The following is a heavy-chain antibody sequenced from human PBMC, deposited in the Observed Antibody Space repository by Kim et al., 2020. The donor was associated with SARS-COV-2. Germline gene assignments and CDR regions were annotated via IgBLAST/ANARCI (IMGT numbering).Heavy chain of an antibody. Sequence: SETLSLTCTVSGGSISSSSYYWGWIRQPPGKGLEWIGSIYYSGSTYYNPSLKSRVTISVDTSKNQFSLKLSSVTAADTAVYYCARQRLAGKDYWGQGTLVTVSS. CDR2: IYYSGST. CDR1: GGSISSSSYY. CDR3: ARQRLAGKDY. J-gene: IGHJ4*02. V-gene: IGHV4-39*01. D-gene: IGHD3-16*01.